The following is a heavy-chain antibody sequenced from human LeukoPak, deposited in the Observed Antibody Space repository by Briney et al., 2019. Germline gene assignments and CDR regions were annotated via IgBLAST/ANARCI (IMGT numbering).Heavy chain of an antibody. Sequence: GGSLRLSCAASGFTFSSYVLHWVRKAPGKGLEWVAVISYDGSNKYYADSVKGRFTISRDNSKNTLYLQMNSLRAEDTAVYYCARDYYDSSGSYLYYYYYYYMDVWGKGTTVTVSS. CDR2: ISYDGSNK. V-gene: IGHV3-30*04. J-gene: IGHJ6*03. CDR3: ARDYYDSSGSYLYYYYYYYMDV. D-gene: IGHD3-22*01. CDR1: GFTFSSYV.